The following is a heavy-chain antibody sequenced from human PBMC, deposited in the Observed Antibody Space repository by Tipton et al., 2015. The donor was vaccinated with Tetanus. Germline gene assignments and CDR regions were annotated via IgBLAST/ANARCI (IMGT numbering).Heavy chain of an antibody. CDR1: GGSISSYY. CDR2: IYTSEST. J-gene: IGHJ4*02. Sequence: TLSLTCTVSGGSISSYYWSWIRQPAGKGLEWIGRIYTSESTNYNPSLKSRVTISVDTSKNQFSLKLSSVTAADTAVYYCARDSRVLGPWFYWGQGTLVTVSS. D-gene: IGHD3-16*01. V-gene: IGHV4-4*07. CDR3: ARDSRVLGPWFY.